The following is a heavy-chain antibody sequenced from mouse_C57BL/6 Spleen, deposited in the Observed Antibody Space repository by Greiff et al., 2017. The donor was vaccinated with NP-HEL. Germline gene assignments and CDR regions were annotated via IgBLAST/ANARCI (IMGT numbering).Heavy chain of an antibody. D-gene: IGHD1-1*01. CDR3: ARWGYGSSGCAY. Sequence: EVKLQESGPGLAKPSQTLSLSCSVSGYSITSDYWNWIRQFPGHKLEYMGYISYSGSTSYNPSLKSRISILRDTSTTQYDLQLNSVTTEETATYYCARWGYGSSGCAYWGQGTLVTVSA. CDR1: GYSITSDY. J-gene: IGHJ3*01. V-gene: IGHV3-8*01. CDR2: ISYSGST.